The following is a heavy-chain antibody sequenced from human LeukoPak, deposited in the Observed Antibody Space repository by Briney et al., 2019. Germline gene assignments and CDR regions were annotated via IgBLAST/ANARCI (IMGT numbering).Heavy chain of an antibody. CDR3: ASPGVVPAAMDSYGMDV. CDR1: GGSFSDYS. V-gene: IGHV4-34*01. Sequence: KPSETLSLTCAVYGGSFSDYSWSWIRQPPGKGLEWIGEINHSGSTNYNPSLKSRVTISVDTSKNQFSLKLSSVTAADTAVYYCASPGVVPAAMDSYGMDVWGQRTTVTVSS. D-gene: IGHD2-2*01. CDR2: INHSGST. J-gene: IGHJ6*02.